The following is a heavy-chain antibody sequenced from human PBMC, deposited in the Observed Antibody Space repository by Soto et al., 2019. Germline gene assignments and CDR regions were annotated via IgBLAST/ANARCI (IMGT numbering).Heavy chain of an antibody. V-gene: IGHV2-26*04. CDR3: ASTYSTSWYWFDP. CDR1: GLSLSNAGLG. D-gene: IGHD6-13*01. J-gene: IGHJ5*02. CDR2: IFSNDEK. Sequence: HVTVKESGPVLVKPTETLTLTCTVSGLSLSNAGLGVSWIRQPPGKALDGLAHIFSNDEKSYIPSLKSRLTISKDTSKSPVVLTMTNMDPVDTATYYCASTYSTSWYWFDPGGQGNLVTVSS.